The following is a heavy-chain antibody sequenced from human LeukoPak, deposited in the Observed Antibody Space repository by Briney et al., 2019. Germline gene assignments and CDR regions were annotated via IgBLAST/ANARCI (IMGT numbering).Heavy chain of an antibody. CDR3: ARGPYSRNFDY. CDR1: GFTISSYD. CDR2: ISDSGGST. D-gene: IGHD4-11*01. Sequence: GGSLRLSCAASGFTISSYDTSWVRQAPGKGLEWVSTISDSGGSTYYADSVKGRFTISRDNSKNTLYLQMNSLRAEDTAVYYCARGPYSRNFDYWGQGTLVTVSS. J-gene: IGHJ4*02. V-gene: IGHV3-23*01.